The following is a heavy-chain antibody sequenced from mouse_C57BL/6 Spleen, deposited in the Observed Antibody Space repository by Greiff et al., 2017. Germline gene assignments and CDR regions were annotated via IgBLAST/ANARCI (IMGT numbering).Heavy chain of an antibody. J-gene: IGHJ2*01. CDR3: ARGYGSSDYFDY. CDR2: IHPNSGST. Sequence: VQLQQPGAELVKPGASVKLSCKASGYTFTSYWMHWVKQRPGQGLEWIGMIHPNSGSTNYNEKFKSKATLTVDKSSSTAYMQLSSLTSEDSAVYYCARGYGSSDYFDYWGQGTTLTVSS. CDR1: GYTFTSYW. V-gene: IGHV1-64*01. D-gene: IGHD1-1*01.